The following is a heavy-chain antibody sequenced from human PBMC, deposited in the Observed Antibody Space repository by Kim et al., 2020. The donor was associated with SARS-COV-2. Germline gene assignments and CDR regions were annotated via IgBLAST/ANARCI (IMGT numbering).Heavy chain of an antibody. D-gene: IGHD3-22*01. V-gene: IGHV4-39*01. J-gene: IGHJ4*02. CDR3: ARRNAKWLLLTHFDY. CDR2: IYYSGST. Sequence: SETLSLTCTVSGGSISSSSYYWGWIRQPPGKGLEWIGSIYYSGSTYYNPSLKSRVTISVDTSKNQFSLKLSSVTAADTAVYYCARRNAKWLLLTHFDYWGQGTLVTVSS. CDR1: GGSISSSSYY.